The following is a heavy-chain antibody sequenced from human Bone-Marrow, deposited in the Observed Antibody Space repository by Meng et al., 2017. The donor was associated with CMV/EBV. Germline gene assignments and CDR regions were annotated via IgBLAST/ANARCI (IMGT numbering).Heavy chain of an antibody. D-gene: IGHD2-21*02. J-gene: IGHJ4*02. CDR1: GGSISSGDYY. Sequence: TLSLTCTVSGGSISSGDYYWSWIRQPPGKGLEWIGYIYYSGSTYYNPSLKSRVTISVDTSKNQFSLKLSSVTAADTAVYYCAREVVTTPQETGYFDYWGQGTLVTVSS. CDR3: AREVVTTPQETGYFDY. CDR2: IYYSGST. V-gene: IGHV4-30-4*08.